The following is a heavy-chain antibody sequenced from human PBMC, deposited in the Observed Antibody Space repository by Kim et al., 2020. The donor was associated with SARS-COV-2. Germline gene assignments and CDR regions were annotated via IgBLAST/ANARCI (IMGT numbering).Heavy chain of an antibody. D-gene: IGHD2-2*01. CDR3: ARGYCSSTSCYRRGWFDP. CDR2: INHSGST. V-gene: IGHV4-34*01. J-gene: IGHJ5*02. Sequence: SETLSLTCAVYGGSFSGYYWSWIRQPPGKGLEWIGEINHSGSTNYNPSLKSRVTISVDTSKNQFSLKLSSVTAADTAVYYCARGYCSSTSCYRRGWFDPWGQGTLVTVSS. CDR1: GGSFSGYY.